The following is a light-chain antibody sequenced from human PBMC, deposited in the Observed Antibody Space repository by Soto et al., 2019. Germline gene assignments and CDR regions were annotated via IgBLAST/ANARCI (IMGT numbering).Light chain of an antibody. CDR2: GAS. CDR1: QTIRSNY. CDR3: QQYCSSHWT. Sequence: ETVLTQSPGTLSLSPGERATLACRASQTIRSNYLAWYRQTPGQAPRLLIYGASNRATGIADRFSGSGSGTDFTLIISRLEPEDFALYYGQQYCSSHWTFGQGTKVEIK. V-gene: IGKV3-20*01. J-gene: IGKJ1*01.